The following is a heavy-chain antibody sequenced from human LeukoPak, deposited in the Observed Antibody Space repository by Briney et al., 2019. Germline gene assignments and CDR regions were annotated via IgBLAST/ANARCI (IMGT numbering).Heavy chain of an antibody. CDR3: ARPGPMVRGVTDGMDV. CDR2: IIPILGIA. V-gene: IGHV1-69*04. J-gene: IGHJ6*02. CDR1: GGTFSSYA. Sequence: SVKVSCKASGGTFSSYAISWVRQAPGQGREWMGRIIPILGIANYAQKFQGRVTITADKSTSTAYMELSSLRSEDTAVYYCARPGPMVRGVTDGMDVWGPGTTVTVSS. D-gene: IGHD3-10*01.